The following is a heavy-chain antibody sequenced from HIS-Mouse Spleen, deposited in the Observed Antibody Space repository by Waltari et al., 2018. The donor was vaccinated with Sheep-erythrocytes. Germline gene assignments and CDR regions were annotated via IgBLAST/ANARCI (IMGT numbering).Heavy chain of an antibody. CDR3: ARLITMVRGVTWYFDL. J-gene: IGHJ2*01. D-gene: IGHD3-10*01. Sequence: GALTSGGYYWSWIRQHPGKGLEWIGYIYYSGSTYYNPDLKSRVTISVDTSKNQFSLKLSSVTAADTAVYYCARLITMVRGVTWYFDLWGRGTLVTVSS. CDR1: GALTSGGYY. V-gene: IGHV4-31*02. CDR2: IYYSGST.